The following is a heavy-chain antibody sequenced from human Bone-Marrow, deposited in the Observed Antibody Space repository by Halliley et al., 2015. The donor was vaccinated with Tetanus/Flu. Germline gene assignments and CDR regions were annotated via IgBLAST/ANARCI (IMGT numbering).Heavy chain of an antibody. CDR2: ISSSGTT. V-gene: IGHV4-31*02. D-gene: IGHD2-15*01. CDR3: ARGYGVGYYSFDY. J-gene: IGHJ4*02. CDR1: GGSIDSGGFY. Sequence: LRLSCSVSGGSIDSGGFYWSWIRQHPGKGLEWIGYISSSGTTYYNPSLKSPVVVSVDTSKNEFSLKLTSVTAADTAVYYCARGYGVGYYSFDYWGQGTLVTVSS.